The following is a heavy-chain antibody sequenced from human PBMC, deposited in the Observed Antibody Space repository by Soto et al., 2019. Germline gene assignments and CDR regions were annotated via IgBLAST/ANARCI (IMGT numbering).Heavy chain of an antibody. CDR2: IYYSGST. J-gene: IGHJ3*02. CDR3: ARDGVAVTTAFDI. CDR1: GGSISSGGYY. Sequence: QVQLQESGPGLVKPSQTLSLTCTVSGGSISSGGYYWSWIRQHPGKGLEWIGYIYYSGSTYYNPSPQRRVTISVETSKNQFSLKLSSVTAADTAVYYCARDGVAVTTAFDIWGQGTMVTVSS. D-gene: IGHD4-17*01. V-gene: IGHV4-31*03.